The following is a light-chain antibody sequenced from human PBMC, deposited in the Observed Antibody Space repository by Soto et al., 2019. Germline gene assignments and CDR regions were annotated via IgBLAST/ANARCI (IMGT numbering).Light chain of an antibody. J-gene: IGLJ1*01. V-gene: IGLV2-11*01. CDR3: CSYAGSYTLYV. Sequence: QSALTQPRSVSGSPGQSVTISCIGTSSDVGGYDFVSWYQQHPAKAPKLIIFDVTKRPSGVPDRFSGSKSGNTASLTISGLQADDEADYYCCSYAGSYTLYVFGTGTKLTVL. CDR1: SSDVGGYDF. CDR2: DVT.